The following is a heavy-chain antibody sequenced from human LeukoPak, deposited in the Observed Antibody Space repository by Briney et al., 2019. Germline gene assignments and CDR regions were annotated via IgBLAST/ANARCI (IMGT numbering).Heavy chain of an antibody. Sequence: SETLSLTCTVSGGSISSYYWSWIRQPPGKGLEWIGYIYYSGSTNYNPSPKSRVTISVDTSKNQFSLKLSSVTAADTAVYYCAALPGWGYGDYFFNPYWFDPWGQGTLVTVSS. CDR3: AALPGWGYGDYFFNPYWFDP. J-gene: IGHJ5*02. V-gene: IGHV4-59*08. D-gene: IGHD4-17*01. CDR1: GGSISSYY. CDR2: IYYSGST.